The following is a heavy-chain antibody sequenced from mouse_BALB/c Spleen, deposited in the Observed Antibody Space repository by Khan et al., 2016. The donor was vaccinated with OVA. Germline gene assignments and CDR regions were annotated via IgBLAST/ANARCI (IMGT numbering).Heavy chain of an antibody. CDR1: GDSITTGY. V-gene: IGHV3-8*02. Sequence: EVQLQESGPSLVKPSQTLSLTRSVTGDSITTGYWNWIRKFPGNKLEYMGYIIYTGYTYYNPSLKSRISITRHTSNNQYYLQLNSVTDEDTATYYCARSTYRYAFVYWGQGTLVTVS. CDR2: IIYTGYT. D-gene: IGHD2-14*01. J-gene: IGHJ3*01. CDR3: ARSTYRYAFVY.